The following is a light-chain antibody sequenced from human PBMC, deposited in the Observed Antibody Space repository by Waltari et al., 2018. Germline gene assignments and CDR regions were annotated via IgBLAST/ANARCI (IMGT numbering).Light chain of an antibody. Sequence: DIVMTTSPLSLSVTPGEPASISCRSSQSLLNSNGYHYLDWYLQKPGQSPQLLIYWGSNRASGVPDRFSGSGSGTGFTLKISRVEAEDVGIYYCMQALQTPLTFGGGTKVEIK. V-gene: IGKV2-28*01. J-gene: IGKJ4*01. CDR1: QSLLNSNGYHY. CDR3: MQALQTPLT. CDR2: WGS.